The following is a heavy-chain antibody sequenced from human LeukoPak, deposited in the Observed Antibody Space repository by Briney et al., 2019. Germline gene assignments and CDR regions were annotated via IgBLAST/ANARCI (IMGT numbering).Heavy chain of an antibody. CDR1: GDSVSSNSAA. Sequence: SQTLSLTCAISGDSVSSNSAAWNWIRQSPSRGLEWLGRTYYRSKWYNDYAVSVKSRITINPDTSKNQFSLQLNSVTPEDTAVYYRARGFLEWSSGAFDIWGQGTMVTVSS. CDR2: TYYRSKWYN. J-gene: IGHJ3*02. CDR3: ARGFLEWSSGAFDI. V-gene: IGHV6-1*01. D-gene: IGHD3-3*01.